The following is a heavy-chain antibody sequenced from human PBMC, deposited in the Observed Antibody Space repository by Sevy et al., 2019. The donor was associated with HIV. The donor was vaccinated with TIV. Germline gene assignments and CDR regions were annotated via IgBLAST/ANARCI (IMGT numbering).Heavy chain of an antibody. CDR1: GGSISSGGYY. D-gene: IGHD2-2*01. V-gene: IGHV4-31*03. J-gene: IGHJ4*02. Sequence: SETLSLTCTVSGGSISSGGYYWNWIRQHPGKGLEWIGYISFSGSTYYYPSLKSRVTISFDTSTNQFSLKLRSLTAADTAVYYCARDSACSSTSCYGDFFAYWGQGTLVTVSS. CDR2: ISFSGST. CDR3: ARDSACSSTSCYGDFFAY.